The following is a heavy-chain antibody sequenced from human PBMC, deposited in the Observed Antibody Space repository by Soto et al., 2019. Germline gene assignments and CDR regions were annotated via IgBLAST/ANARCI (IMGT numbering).Heavy chain of an antibody. CDR2: ISSYNGDA. CDR1: GYTVTSNA. Sequence: ASVKVSCKVSGYTVTSNAISWVRQAPGQGLEWMGWISSYNGDAKYAQKFQDRVTMTTDTSTSTAYMELRSLTSDDTAVYYCASKNGYCSGGSCYFWFDPWGEGTPVPVSS. V-gene: IGHV1-18*04. D-gene: IGHD2-15*01. J-gene: IGHJ5*02. CDR3: ASKNGYCSGGSCYFWFDP.